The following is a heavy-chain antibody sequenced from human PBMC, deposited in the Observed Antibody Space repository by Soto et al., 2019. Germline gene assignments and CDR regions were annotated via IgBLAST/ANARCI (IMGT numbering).Heavy chain of an antibody. D-gene: IGHD6-13*01. Sequence: GGSLRLSCAASGFTFSSYSMNWVRQAPGKGLEWVSSISSSSSYMYYADSVKGRFTISRVNAKNSLYLQMNSLRAEDTAVYYCARGPSAAGAYNWFDPWGQGTLVTAPQ. CDR2: ISSSSSYM. CDR1: GFTFSSYS. J-gene: IGHJ5*02. V-gene: IGHV3-21*01. CDR3: ARGPSAAGAYNWFDP.